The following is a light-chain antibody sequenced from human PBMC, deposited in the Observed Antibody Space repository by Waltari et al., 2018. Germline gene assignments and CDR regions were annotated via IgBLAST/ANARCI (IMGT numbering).Light chain of an antibody. Sequence: AIRMTQSPSSLSASTGDRVTITCRASQGISSYLAWYQQKPGKAPKLLIYAASTLQKGVPSRFSGSGSGTEFTLTISSLQSEDFAVYYCQQSNNWPYTFGQGTKLEIK. V-gene: IGKV1-8*01. CDR3: QQSNNWPYT. CDR2: AAS. J-gene: IGKJ2*01. CDR1: QGISSY.